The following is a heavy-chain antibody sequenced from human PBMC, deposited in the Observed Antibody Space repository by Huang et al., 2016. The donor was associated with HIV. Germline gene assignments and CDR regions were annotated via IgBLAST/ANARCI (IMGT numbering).Heavy chain of an antibody. Sequence: QLQLQESGPGQVKPSETLSLTCTVSGGSIDNRNSYWGWRRQPPGKGLEWIGKISYRGNPYYNPSLNSRVTISVDTANNQFSLRLDSVTAADTAVYYCARRWGYDLWSGSSYYFGSWGQGTLVTVSS. CDR2: ISYRGNP. CDR3: ARRWGYDLWSGSSYYFGS. J-gene: IGHJ4*02. D-gene: IGHD3-3*01. CDR1: GGSIDNRNSY. V-gene: IGHV4-39*01.